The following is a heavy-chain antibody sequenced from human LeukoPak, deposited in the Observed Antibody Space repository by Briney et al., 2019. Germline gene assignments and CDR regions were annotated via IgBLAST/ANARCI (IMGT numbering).Heavy chain of an antibody. Sequence: PGGSLRLSCAASGFTFSSYWMSWVRQAPGKGLEWVANIKQDGSEKYYVDSVKGRFTISRDNAKNSLYLQMNSLRAEDTAVYYCARGDRGVIFPADDTYYYYYGMDVWGKGTTVTVSS. CDR1: GFTFSSYW. J-gene: IGHJ6*04. CDR2: IKQDGSEK. D-gene: IGHD3-10*01. V-gene: IGHV3-7*03. CDR3: ARGDRGVIFPADDTYYYYYGMDV.